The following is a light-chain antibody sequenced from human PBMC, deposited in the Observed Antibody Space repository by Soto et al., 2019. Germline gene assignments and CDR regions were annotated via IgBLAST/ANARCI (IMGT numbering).Light chain of an antibody. Sequence: DIQMTQSPSYVSASVGDRVTITCRASQSISTWLAWYQQKPGKAPKLLIYPASSLQFGVPSRFSGSGSGTDFTLTIRNLQPEDFAIYYCQQANSFPLTFGGGTKVDIK. CDR2: PAS. V-gene: IGKV1-12*01. CDR3: QQANSFPLT. J-gene: IGKJ4*01. CDR1: QSISTW.